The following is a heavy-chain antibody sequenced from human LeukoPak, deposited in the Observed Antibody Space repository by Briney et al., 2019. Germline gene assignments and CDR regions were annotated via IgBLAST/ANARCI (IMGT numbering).Heavy chain of an antibody. J-gene: IGHJ4*02. CDR1: GFTFSNYD. Sequence: GGSLRLPCAASGFTFSNYDMHWVRQAPGKGLEWVAAISNDGRKKSHADSVKGRFTISRDNSKDTLYVQMNSLRAEDTAVYYCAKGHSSSWYYFGYWGQGTLVAVSS. CDR2: ISNDGRKK. D-gene: IGHD6-13*01. V-gene: IGHV3-30*18. CDR3: AKGHSSSWYYFGY.